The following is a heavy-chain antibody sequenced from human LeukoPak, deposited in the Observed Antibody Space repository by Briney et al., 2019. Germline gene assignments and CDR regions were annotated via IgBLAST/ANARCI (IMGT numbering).Heavy chain of an antibody. CDR1: AFVFSGHW. D-gene: IGHD6-19*01. CDR2: IKEDGSER. J-gene: IGHJ6*02. Sequence: GGSLRLSCEGSAFVFSGHWMNWVRQTPGKGLEWVASIKEDGSERQYVDSVKGRFTISRDNSKNTLYLQMNSLRAEDTAVYYCARRYSSGWYGMDVWGQGTTVTVSS. CDR3: ARRYSSGWYGMDV. V-gene: IGHV3-7*03.